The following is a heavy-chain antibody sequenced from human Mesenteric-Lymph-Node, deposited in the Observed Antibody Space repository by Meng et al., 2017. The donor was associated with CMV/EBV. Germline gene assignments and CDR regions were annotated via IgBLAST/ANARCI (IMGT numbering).Heavy chain of an antibody. CDR1: GFTFSSYS. Sequence: GESLKISCAASGFTFSSYSMNWVRQAPGKGLEWVSAISGSGGSTYYADSVKGRFTIARDNSKNTLYLQMNSLRAEDTAVYYCAKADYDFWSGYYYFDYWGQGTLVTVSS. CDR3: AKADYDFWSGYYYFDY. D-gene: IGHD3-3*01. J-gene: IGHJ4*02. V-gene: IGHV3-23*01. CDR2: ISGSGGST.